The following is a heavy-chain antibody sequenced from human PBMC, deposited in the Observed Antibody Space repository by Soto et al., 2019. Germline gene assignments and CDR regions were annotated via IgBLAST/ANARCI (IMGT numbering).Heavy chain of an antibody. V-gene: IGHV1-18*01. CDR2: ISAYNGNT. D-gene: IGHD1-26*01. Sequence: VASVKVSCKASGYTFTSYGISWVRQAPGQGLEWMGWISAYNGNTNYAQKLQGRVTMTTDTSTSTAYMELRSLRSDDTAVYYCARYGSGSYDGYYYYGMDVWGQGTTVTVSS. CDR1: GYTFTSYG. CDR3: ARYGSGSYDGYYYYGMDV. J-gene: IGHJ6*02.